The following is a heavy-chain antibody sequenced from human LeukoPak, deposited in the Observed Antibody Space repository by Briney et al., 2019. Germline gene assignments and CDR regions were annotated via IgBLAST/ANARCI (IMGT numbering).Heavy chain of an antibody. J-gene: IGHJ4*02. CDR1: GFTFNNYA. V-gene: IGHV3-23*01. CDR3: AKDTYSTSPYYFDY. Sequence: GGSLRLSCAAAGFTFNNYAMSWVRQAPGKGLKWVSGISSGGSTYYADSVKGRFTISRDNSKNTPYLQMNSLRAEDTAVYYCAKDTYSTSPYYFDYWGQGTLVTVSS. CDR2: ISSGGST. D-gene: IGHD1-26*01.